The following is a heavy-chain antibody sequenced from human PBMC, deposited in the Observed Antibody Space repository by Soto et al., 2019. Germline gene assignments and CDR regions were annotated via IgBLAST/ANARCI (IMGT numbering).Heavy chain of an antibody. V-gene: IGHV1-18*01. CDR2: ISAYNGNT. D-gene: IGHD2-15*01. Sequence: QVQLVQSGAEVKKPGASVKVSCKASGYTFTSYGISWVRQAPGQGLEWMGWISAYNGNTNYAQKLQGRVTMTTDTSTSPASMDLRSLRSDDTAVNYWAKTPPLEPVHFDYWGQGTLVTVSS. CDR1: GYTFTSYG. CDR3: AKTPPLEPVHFDY. J-gene: IGHJ4*02.